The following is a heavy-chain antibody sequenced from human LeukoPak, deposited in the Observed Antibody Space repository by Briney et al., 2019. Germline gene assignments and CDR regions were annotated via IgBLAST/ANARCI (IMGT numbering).Heavy chain of an antibody. Sequence: SETLSLTCAVYSGSFCGYSWNWIPPPPVQGREWCGEINHSGGTNYNTSHKSRATISVDTPKKQFSLKLSSVAAADTAVYYCARDTDRVTIFGVAPDPKEWGGETLVPLS. CDR1: SGSFCGYS. CDR3: ARDTDRVTIFGVAPDPKE. CDR2: INHSGGT. D-gene: IGHD3-3*01. V-gene: IGHV4-34*01. J-gene: IGHJ4*02.